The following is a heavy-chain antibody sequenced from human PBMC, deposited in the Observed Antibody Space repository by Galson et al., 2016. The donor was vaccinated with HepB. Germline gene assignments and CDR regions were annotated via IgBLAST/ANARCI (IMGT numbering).Heavy chain of an antibody. J-gene: IGHJ6*02. V-gene: IGHV1-18*01. CDR2: ISPYNGKT. Sequence: SVKVSCKASGYAFPSYGISWVRQAPGQGLEWMGWISPYNGKTKSSQKFQGRVAMTTDTYTRTVYRELRSLRSADTDVYFCARDRRMGRRYNYYYSGMGVWGQGTSVTVPS. D-gene: IGHD5-18*01. CDR1: GYAFPSYG. CDR3: ARDRRMGRRYNYYYSGMGV.